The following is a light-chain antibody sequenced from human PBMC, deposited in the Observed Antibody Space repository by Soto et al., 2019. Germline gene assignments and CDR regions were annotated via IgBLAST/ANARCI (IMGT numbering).Light chain of an antibody. CDR1: QSVLYSSNSKNY. CDR3: QHYYSTPRT. Sequence: DIVMTQSPDSLAVSLGERATINCKSSQSVLYSSNSKNYLAWYQQKPGQPPKLLIYWASTRESGVPDRFSGSGSGTDFTLTISNQQAEDVAVYYCQHYYSTPRTFGQGTTVEIK. V-gene: IGKV4-1*01. CDR2: WAS. J-gene: IGKJ1*01.